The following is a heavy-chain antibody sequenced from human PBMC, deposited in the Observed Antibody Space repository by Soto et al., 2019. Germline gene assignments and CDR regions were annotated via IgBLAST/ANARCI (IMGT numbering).Heavy chain of an antibody. CDR1: GFTFSDYY. V-gene: IGHV3-11*06. Sequence: QEQLVESGGGWVKPGGSLRLSCAASGFTFSDYYIAWIRQAPGKGLEWISYISSTGIYKRYADSVKGRFTIARDNANNSLVVQVNSLRADSTAVYYCVRDLYCSGTSFRGSFDTCGQGGLVTVSS. J-gene: IGHJ4*02. CDR2: ISSTGIYK. D-gene: IGHD2-8*02. CDR3: VRDLYCSGTSFRGSFDT.